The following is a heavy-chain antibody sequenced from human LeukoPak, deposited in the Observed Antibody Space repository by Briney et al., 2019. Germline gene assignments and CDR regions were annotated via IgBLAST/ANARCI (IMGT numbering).Heavy chain of an antibody. CDR3: ATLRYYFDY. CDR1: GFTFSSYA. Sequence: GGSLRLSCAASGFTFSSYAMSWVRRAPGKGLEWVSAISGSGGSTYYADSVKGRFTISGDNSKNTLYLQMNSLRAEDTAVYYCATLRYYFDYWGQGTLVTVSS. CDR2: ISGSGGST. V-gene: IGHV3-23*01. D-gene: IGHD3-16*01. J-gene: IGHJ4*02.